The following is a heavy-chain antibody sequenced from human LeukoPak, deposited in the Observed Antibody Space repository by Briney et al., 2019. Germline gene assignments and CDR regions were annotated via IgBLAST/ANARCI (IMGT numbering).Heavy chain of an antibody. Sequence: PSETLSLTCTVSGGSITSYYWSWIRQPPGKGLEWIGYIYYSGSTNYNPSLKSRVTISVDTSKNQFSLKLSSVTAADTAVYYCARIGSSWNFDFDYWGRGTLVTVSS. CDR1: GGSITSYY. J-gene: IGHJ4*02. CDR2: IYYSGST. V-gene: IGHV4-59*01. CDR3: ARIGSSWNFDFDY. D-gene: IGHD6-13*01.